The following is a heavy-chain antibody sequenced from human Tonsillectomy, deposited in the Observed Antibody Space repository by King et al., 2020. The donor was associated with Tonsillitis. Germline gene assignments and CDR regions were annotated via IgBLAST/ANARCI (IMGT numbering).Heavy chain of an antibody. CDR2: IYYSGST. CDR3: AGTTYYDFWSGYFVGY. V-gene: IGHV4-59*01. J-gene: IGHJ4*02. Sequence: VQLQESGPGLVKPSETLSLTCTVSGGSISSYYWSWIRQPPGKGLEWIGYIYYSGSTNYKPSLKSRVTISVDTSKNQFSLKLSSVTAADTAVYYCAGTTYYDFWSGYFVGYWGQGTLVTVSS. D-gene: IGHD3-3*01. CDR1: GGSISSYY.